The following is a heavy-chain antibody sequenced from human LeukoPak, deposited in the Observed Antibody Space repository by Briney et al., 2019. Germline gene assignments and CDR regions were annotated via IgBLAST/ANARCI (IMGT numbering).Heavy chain of an antibody. V-gene: IGHV4-39*07. CDR2: IYYSGSS. J-gene: IGHJ3*02. Sequence: SETLSLTCSVSGGSISSSSSYWGWIRQPPGKGLEWIGSIYYSGSSFDNPALKSRVTISVDTSKNQFSLKLSSVTAADTAVYYCARVGRVWDSIEAFDIWGQGTMVTVSS. CDR1: GGSISSSSSY. CDR3: ARVGRVWDSIEAFDI. D-gene: IGHD3-22*01.